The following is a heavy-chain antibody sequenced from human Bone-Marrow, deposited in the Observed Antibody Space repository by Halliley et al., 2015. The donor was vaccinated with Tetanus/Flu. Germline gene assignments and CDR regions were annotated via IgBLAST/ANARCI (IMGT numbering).Heavy chain of an antibody. CDR3: VKVVATEDYFDF. D-gene: IGHD1-1*01. CDR2: ISGNGDYL. J-gene: IGHJ4*02. V-gene: IGHV3-64D*06. Sequence: YVSAISGNGDYLFYADSVKGRFTISRDNSKNTLYLQMSSLKTDDTALYYCVKVVATEDYFDFWGPGTVVTVSS.